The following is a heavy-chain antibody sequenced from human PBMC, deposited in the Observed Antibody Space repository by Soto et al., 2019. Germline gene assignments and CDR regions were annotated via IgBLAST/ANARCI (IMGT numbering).Heavy chain of an antibody. CDR3: ATHEITPRQ. CDR2: IKSKSDGGTT. CDR1: GLSFTNAW. V-gene: IGHV3-15*05. D-gene: IGHD1-20*01. Sequence: DVQLVESGGGLVRPGGSLRLSCAASGLSFTNAWMSWVRQVPGKGLEWVGRIKSKSDGGTTDYAAPLKDRFTISRDDSVNTLYLNMNSRKIEDTALYYCATHEITPRQRGRGTLVTVSS. J-gene: IGHJ4*02.